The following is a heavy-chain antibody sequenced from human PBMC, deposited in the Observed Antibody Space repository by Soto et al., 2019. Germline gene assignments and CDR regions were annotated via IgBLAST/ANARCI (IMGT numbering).Heavy chain of an antibody. CDR2: IKHDGSEK. CDR1: GFSFENYW. J-gene: IGHJ6*02. Sequence: EVQLVESGGGLVQPGGSLRLSCAASGFSFENYWMNWVRQAPGKGLEWVANIKHDGSEKYFVDSVKGRFTISRDNAKNSVYLQMNSLRAEDTAVYYCARTRTWHASITAAPHGMDVWGQGTTVTVSS. V-gene: IGHV3-7*04. D-gene: IGHD6-13*01. CDR3: ARTRTWHASITAAPHGMDV.